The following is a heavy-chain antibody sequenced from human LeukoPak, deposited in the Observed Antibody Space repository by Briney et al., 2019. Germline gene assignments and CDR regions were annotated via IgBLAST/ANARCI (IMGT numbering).Heavy chain of an antibody. CDR3: ARDLDYDSSGFDY. CDR2: INQDGSEI. CDR1: GFTFSNYW. J-gene: IGHJ4*02. V-gene: IGHV3-7*01. Sequence: GGSLRLSCAASGFTFSNYWMSWVRQAPGKGLEWVANINQDGSEIYYVDSVKGRFTISRDNAKNSLYLQMNSLRAEDTAVYYCARDLDYDSSGFDYWGQGTLVTVSS. D-gene: IGHD3-22*01.